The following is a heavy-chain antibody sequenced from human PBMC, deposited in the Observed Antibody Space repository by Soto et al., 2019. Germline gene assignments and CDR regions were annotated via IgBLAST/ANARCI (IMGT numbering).Heavy chain of an antibody. V-gene: IGHV3-48*02. CDR2: ISSSSSTI. D-gene: IGHD3-3*01. CDR1: GFTFSSYS. Sequence: PGGSLRLSCAASGFTFSSYSMNWVRQAPGKGLEWVSYISSSSSTIYYADSVKGRFTISRDNAKNSLYLQMNSLRDEDTAVYYCARAAVPQYDFWSGYYGYYYYGMDVWGQGTTVTVSS. J-gene: IGHJ6*02. CDR3: ARAAVPQYDFWSGYYGYYYYGMDV.